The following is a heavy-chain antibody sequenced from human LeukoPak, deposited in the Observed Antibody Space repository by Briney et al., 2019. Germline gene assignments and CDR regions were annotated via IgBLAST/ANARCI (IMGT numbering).Heavy chain of an antibody. J-gene: IGHJ4*02. V-gene: IGHV5-51*01. CDR3: ARLPDVPATAILAY. D-gene: IGHD2-2*01. Sequence: GESLKISCKGSGYSFTSYWIGWVRQIPGKRLEWMGIIYPGDSDTRYSPSFQGQVTISADKSISTAYLQWSSLKASDTAMYYCARLPDVPATAILAYWGQGTLVTVSS. CDR2: IYPGDSDT. CDR1: GYSFTSYW.